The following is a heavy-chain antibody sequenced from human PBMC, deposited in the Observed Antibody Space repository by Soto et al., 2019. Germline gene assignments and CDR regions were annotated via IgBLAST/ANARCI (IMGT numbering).Heavy chain of an antibody. CDR3: ATRITMVRGVDY. V-gene: IGHV3-30*03. J-gene: IGHJ4*02. Sequence: QVQLVESGGGVVQPGRSLRLSCAASGFTFNNYDMHWVRQAPGKGLEWVAVISYDENNKYYADSVKGRFTISRDNSKNTLYLQMNSLRAEDTALYYCATRITMVRGVDYWGQGTLVTVSS. CDR1: GFTFNNYD. CDR2: ISYDENNK. D-gene: IGHD3-10*01.